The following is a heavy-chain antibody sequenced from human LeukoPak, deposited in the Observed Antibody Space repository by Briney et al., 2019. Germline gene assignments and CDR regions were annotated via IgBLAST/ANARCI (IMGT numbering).Heavy chain of an antibody. CDR3: ARGGSGSGYHYYYYYMDV. Sequence: GGSLRLSCAASGFTFSNYAMNWVRQAPGKGLEWVSYISSSSSTIYNADSVKGRFTISRDNDKNSLYLQMNSLRAEDTAVYYCARGGSGSGYHYYYYYMDVWGKGTTVTISS. CDR2: ISSSSSTI. D-gene: IGHD3-22*01. V-gene: IGHV3-48*01. CDR1: GFTFSNYA. J-gene: IGHJ6*03.